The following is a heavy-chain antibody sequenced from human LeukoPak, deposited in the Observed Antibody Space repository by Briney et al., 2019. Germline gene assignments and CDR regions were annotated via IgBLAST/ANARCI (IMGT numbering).Heavy chain of an antibody. V-gene: IGHV3-53*01. J-gene: IGHJ4*02. Sequence: SGGSLRLSCAASGFTVSTNNMSWVRQAPGKGLEWVSVIYSGDTTYYADSVKGRFTISRDNSKNTLNLQMNSLRVEDTAVYYCARVPSSGWPIYWGQGTLVTVSS. CDR3: ARVPSSGWPIY. D-gene: IGHD6-19*01. CDR1: GFTVSTNN. CDR2: IYSGDTT.